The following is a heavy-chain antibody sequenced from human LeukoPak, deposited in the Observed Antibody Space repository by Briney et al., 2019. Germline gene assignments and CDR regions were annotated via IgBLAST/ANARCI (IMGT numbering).Heavy chain of an antibody. J-gene: IGHJ6*02. D-gene: IGHD6-19*01. CDR1: GFTFDDYA. CDR3: ASLGWPPYYYYYDMDV. CDR2: ISWNSGSI. V-gene: IGHV3-9*01. Sequence: HPGGSLRLSCAASGFTFDDYAMHWVRQAPGKGLEWVSGISWNSGSIGYADSVKGRFTISRDNAKNSLYLQMNSLRAEDTAVYYCASLGWPPYYYYYDMDVWGQGTTVTVSS.